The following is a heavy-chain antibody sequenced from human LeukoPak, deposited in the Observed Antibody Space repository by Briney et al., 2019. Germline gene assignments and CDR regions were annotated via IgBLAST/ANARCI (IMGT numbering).Heavy chain of an antibody. CDR3: ASWPGGWYGEDS. D-gene: IGHD6-19*01. J-gene: IGHJ4*02. CDR1: GFTFSSYA. Sequence: GGSLRLSCAASGFTFSSYAMHWVRQVPGKGLEWVAVISYDGSNKYYADSVKGRFTISRDNSKNTLSLQMNSLRAEDTAVYYCASWPGGWYGEDSWGQGTLVTVSS. V-gene: IGHV3-30*14. CDR2: ISYDGSNK.